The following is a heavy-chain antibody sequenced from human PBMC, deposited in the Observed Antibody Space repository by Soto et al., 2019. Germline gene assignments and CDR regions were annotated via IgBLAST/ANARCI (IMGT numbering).Heavy chain of an antibody. CDR1: GYTLTELS. CDR3: ATIGHLNRSSWYGHAFDT. V-gene: IGHV1-24*01. CDR2: FDPEDGET. D-gene: IGHD6-13*01. Sequence: ASVKVSCKVSGYTLTELSMHWVRQAPGKGLEWMGGFDPEDGETTYAQKFQGRVTMTEDTSTDTAYMELSSLRSEDTAVYYCATIGHLNRSSWYGHAFDTWGQGTMVTVS. J-gene: IGHJ3*02.